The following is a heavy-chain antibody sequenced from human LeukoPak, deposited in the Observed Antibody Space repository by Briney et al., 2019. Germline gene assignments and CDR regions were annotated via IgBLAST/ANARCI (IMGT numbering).Heavy chain of an antibody. J-gene: IGHJ4*02. D-gene: IGHD6-19*01. CDR3: AAISSGWYEDY. CDR1: GFTFTSSA. Sequence: ASVKVSCKASGFTFTSSAMQWVRQARGQRLEWIGWIVVGSGNTNYAQTFQERVTITRDRSTSTAYMELSSLRSEDTAVYYCAAISSGWYEDYWGQGTLVTVSS. V-gene: IGHV1-58*02. CDR2: IVVGSGNT.